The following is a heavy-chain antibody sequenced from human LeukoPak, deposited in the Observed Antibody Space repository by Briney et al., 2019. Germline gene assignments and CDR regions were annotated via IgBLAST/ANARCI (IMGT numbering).Heavy chain of an antibody. D-gene: IGHD2-2*01. CDR3: ARAKRMDQLPLGGLDAFDI. Sequence: KPSGTLSLTCTVSGGSISSGDYYWSWIRQPPGKGLEWIGYIYYSGSTYYNPSLKSRVTISVDTSKNQFSLKLSSVTAADTAVYYCARAKRMDQLPLGGLDAFDIWGQGTMVTVSS. CDR1: GGSISSGDYY. J-gene: IGHJ3*02. V-gene: IGHV4-30-4*01. CDR2: IYYSGST.